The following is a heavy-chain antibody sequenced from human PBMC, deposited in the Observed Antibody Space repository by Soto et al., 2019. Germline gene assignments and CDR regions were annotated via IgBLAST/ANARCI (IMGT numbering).Heavy chain of an antibody. D-gene: IGHD3-9*01. CDR1: GGSVSSGSYY. V-gene: IGHV4-61*01. J-gene: IGHJ4*02. Sequence: SETLSLTCPVSGGSVSSGSYYWSWIRQPPGKGLEWIGYIYYSGSTNYNPSLKSRVTISVDTSKNQFSLKLSSVTAADTAVYYCASRLDYDILTGYYKDYWGQGTLVTVSS. CDR2: IYYSGST. CDR3: ASRLDYDILTGYYKDY.